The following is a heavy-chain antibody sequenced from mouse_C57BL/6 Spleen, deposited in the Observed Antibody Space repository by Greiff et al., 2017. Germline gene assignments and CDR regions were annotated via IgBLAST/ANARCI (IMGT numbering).Heavy chain of an antibody. CDR3: ARRDSSGYYFDY. V-gene: IGHV1-69*01. D-gene: IGHD3-2*02. Sequence: VQLQQPGAELVMPGASVKLSCKASGYTFTSYWMHWVKQRPGQGLEWIGEIDPSDSYTNYNQKFKGKSTLTVDKSSSTAYMQLSSLTSEDSAVYYCARRDSSGYYFDYWGQGTTLTVSS. CDR2: IDPSDSYT. CDR1: GYTFTSYW. J-gene: IGHJ2*01.